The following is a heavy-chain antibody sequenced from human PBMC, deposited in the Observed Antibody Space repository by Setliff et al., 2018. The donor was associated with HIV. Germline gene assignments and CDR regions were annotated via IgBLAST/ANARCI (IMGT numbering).Heavy chain of an antibody. CDR2: MNPNSGNT. D-gene: IGHD3-22*01. CDR3: ARARRDSYDRGRRNHYYIDV. Sequence: GASVKVSCKASGYTFSSYDINWVRQATGQGLEWMGWMNPNSGNTGYAQKFQGRVTMTRDTSIGTAYMELNNLKFEDTAGYYCARARRDSYDRGRRNHYYIDVWGKGTPVTVSS. CDR1: GYTFSSYD. V-gene: IGHV1-8*02. J-gene: IGHJ6*03.